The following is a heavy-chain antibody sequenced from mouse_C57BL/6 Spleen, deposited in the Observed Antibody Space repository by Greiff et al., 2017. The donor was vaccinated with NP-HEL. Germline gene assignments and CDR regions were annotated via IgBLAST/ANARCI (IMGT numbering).Heavy chain of an antibody. CDR1: GYSFTGYY. Sequence: VQLQQSGPELVKPGASVTISCKASGYSFTGYYMNWVKQSPEKSLEWIGEINPSTGGTTYNQKFKAKATLTVDKSSSTAYMQLKSLTSEDSAVDYCARGYYAMDYWGQGTSVTVSS. J-gene: IGHJ4*01. CDR3: ARGYYAMDY. CDR2: INPSTGGT. V-gene: IGHV1-42*01.